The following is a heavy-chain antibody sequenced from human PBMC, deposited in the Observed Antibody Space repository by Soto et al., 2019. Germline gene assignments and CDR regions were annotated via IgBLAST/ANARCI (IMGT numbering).Heavy chain of an antibody. CDR1: GFTVSSNY. CDR2: IYSGGSA. CDR3: ARHGYSYGGGYFDY. J-gene: IGHJ4*02. Sequence: EVQLVESGGGLVQPGGSLRLSCAASGFTVSSNYMSWVRQAPGKGLEWVSVIYSGGSAYYADSVKGRFPISRDNSKNTLYLQMTSLRAEDTAVYYCARHGYSYGGGYFDYWGQGTLVTVSS. V-gene: IGHV3-66*04. D-gene: IGHD5-18*01.